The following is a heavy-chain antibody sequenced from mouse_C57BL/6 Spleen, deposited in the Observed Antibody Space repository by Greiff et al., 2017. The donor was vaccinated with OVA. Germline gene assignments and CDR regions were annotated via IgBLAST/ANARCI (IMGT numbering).Heavy chain of an antibody. CDR1: GYSITSGYY. CDR3: ARDPPGWDARDD. D-gene: IGHD1-1*02. V-gene: IGHV3-6*01. CDR2: ISYDGSN. Sequence: EVHLVESGPGLVKPSQSLSLTCSVTGYSITSGYYWNWIRQFPGNKLEWMGYISYDGSNNYNPYLKNRISITRDTSKNQFFLKLNSVTTEDTATYCGARDPPGWDARDDWGQGTSGTVSS. J-gene: IGHJ4*01.